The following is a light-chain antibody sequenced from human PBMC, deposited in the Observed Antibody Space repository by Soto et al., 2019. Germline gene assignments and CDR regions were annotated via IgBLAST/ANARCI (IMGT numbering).Light chain of an antibody. CDR1: QDIRNG. V-gene: IGKV1-17*03. Sequence: DIQMTQSPPAMSASVGDGVTITCRASQDIRNGLDWFQQKPGQVPKRLIYAASSLQSGVPSRFSAYGSGTEFTLTISSLQPEDFASYYCQQYNYWPPDTFGQGTKLEIK. J-gene: IGKJ2*01. CDR3: QQYNYWPPDT. CDR2: AAS.